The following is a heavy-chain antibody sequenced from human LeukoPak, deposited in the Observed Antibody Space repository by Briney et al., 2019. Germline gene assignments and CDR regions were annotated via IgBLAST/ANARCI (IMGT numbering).Heavy chain of an antibody. V-gene: IGHV4-59*01. Sequence: SSETLSLTCTVSGGSISSYYWNWIRRPPGKGLEWIGYIYYSGSTNYNPSLKSRVTMSVDTSKNQFSLKLSSVTAADTAVYYCASSYSGSYNDAFDIWGQGTIVTVSS. J-gene: IGHJ3*02. CDR2: IYYSGST. CDR3: ASSYSGSYNDAFDI. D-gene: IGHD1-26*01. CDR1: GGSISSYY.